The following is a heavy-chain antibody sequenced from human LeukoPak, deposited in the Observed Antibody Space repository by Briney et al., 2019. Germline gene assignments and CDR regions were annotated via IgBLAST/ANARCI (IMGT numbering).Heavy chain of an antibody. CDR2: IIPILGIA. CDR3: ASGYSYGPVDY. J-gene: IGHJ4*02. CDR1: GGTFSSYA. D-gene: IGHD5-18*01. V-gene: IGHV1-69*04. Sequence: SVKVSCKASGGTFSSYAISWVRQAPGQGLEWMGRIIPILGIANYAQKFQGRVTITADKSTSTVYMELSSLRSEDTAVYYCASGYSYGPVDYWGQGTLVTVSS.